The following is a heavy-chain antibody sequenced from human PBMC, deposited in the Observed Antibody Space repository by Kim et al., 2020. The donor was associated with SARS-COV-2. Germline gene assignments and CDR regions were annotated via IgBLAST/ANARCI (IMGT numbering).Heavy chain of an antibody. J-gene: IGHJ5*02. D-gene: IGHD2-15*01. V-gene: IGHV4-34*01. CDR1: GGSFSGYY. CDR3: ACGRVTARGGRCSGGSCYSMRFDP. Sequence: SETLSLTCAVYGGSFSGYYWSWIRQPPGKGLEWIGEINHSGSTNYNPSLKSRVTISVDTSKNQFSLKLSSVTAADTAVYYCACGRVTARGGRCSGGSCYSMRFDPWGQGTLVTVSS. CDR2: INHSGST.